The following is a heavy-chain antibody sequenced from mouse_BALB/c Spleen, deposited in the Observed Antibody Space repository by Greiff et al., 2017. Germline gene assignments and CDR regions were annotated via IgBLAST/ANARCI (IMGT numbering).Heavy chain of an antibody. Sequence: EVHLVESGGDLVKPGGSLKLSCAASGFTFSSYGMSWVRPTPDQRLEWVATISSGGSYTYYPDSVKGRFTISRDNAKNTLYLRMSSLKSEDTAMYSWARLGITTNAMDDWGQGTSGTVSS. D-gene: IGHD1-1*01. V-gene: IGHV5-6*01. CDR1: GFTFSSYG. J-gene: IGHJ4*01. CDR2: ISSGGSYT. CDR3: ARLGITTNAMDD.